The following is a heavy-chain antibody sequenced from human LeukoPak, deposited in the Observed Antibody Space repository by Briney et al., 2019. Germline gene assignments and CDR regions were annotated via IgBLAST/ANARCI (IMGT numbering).Heavy chain of an antibody. Sequence: GGSLRLSCAASGFTFSTYGIHWVRQAPGKGLDWVAFIHHDGSNKYYADSVRGRFTISRDNSKNTLYLQMNSLRAEDTAVYYCAKDSRTYYYGSRGFSLPKRPLGYFDYWGQGTLVTVSS. J-gene: IGHJ4*02. CDR2: IHHDGSNK. CDR1: GFTFSTYG. V-gene: IGHV3-30*02. CDR3: AKDSRTYYYGSRGFSLPKRPLGYFDY. D-gene: IGHD3-10*01.